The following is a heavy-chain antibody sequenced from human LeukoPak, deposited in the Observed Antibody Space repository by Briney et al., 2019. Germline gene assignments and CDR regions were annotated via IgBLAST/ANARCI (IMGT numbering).Heavy chain of an antibody. CDR1: GGTFSSYA. CDR2: IIPIFCTA. J-gene: IGHJ6*03. V-gene: IGHV1-69*05. CDR3: ARDQENSYYYYYMDV. Sequence: SVKVSCKASGGTFSSYAISWVRQAPGQGLEWMGGIIPIFCTANYAQKFQGRVTITTDESTSTAYMELSSLRSEDPAVYYCARDQENSYYYYYMDVWGKGTTVSVSS.